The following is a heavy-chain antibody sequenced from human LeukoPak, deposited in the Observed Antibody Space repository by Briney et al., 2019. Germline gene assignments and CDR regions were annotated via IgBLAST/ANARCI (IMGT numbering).Heavy chain of an antibody. V-gene: IGHV1-69*06. CDR3: ARVGNSSGFDY. J-gene: IGHJ4*02. D-gene: IGHD6-19*01. CDR1: GGTFSSYA. CDR2: IIPIFGTA. Sequence: ASVKVSCKASGGTFSSYAISCVRQAPGPGLEWRGGIIPIFGTANYAQKFRRRVTITADKSTSTAYMELSSLRSEDTAVYYCARVGNSSGFDYWGQGTLVTVSS.